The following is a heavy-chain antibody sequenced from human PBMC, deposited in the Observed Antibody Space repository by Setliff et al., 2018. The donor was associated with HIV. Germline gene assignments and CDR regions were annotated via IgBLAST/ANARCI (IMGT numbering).Heavy chain of an antibody. Sequence: ETLSLTCDVSGHSISSGYYWGWIWQPPGKGLEWIGSSTSYADSVKGRFTISRDNAKNTLYLQMNSLRAEDTAVYYCARGPYGSGSYYLDYWGQGTLVTVSS. CDR1: GHSISSGYY. J-gene: IGHJ4*02. CDR2: GSST. CDR3: ARGPYGSGSYYLDY. V-gene: IGHV3-74*01. D-gene: IGHD3-10*01.